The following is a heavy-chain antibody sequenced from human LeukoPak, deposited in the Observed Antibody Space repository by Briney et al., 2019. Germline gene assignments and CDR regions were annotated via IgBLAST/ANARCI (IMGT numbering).Heavy chain of an antibody. CDR1: GYTFTVYY. D-gene: IGHD5-18*01. V-gene: IGHV1-2*02. Sequence: ASVTVSFTASGYTFTVYYMHWVRQAPGQGLEWMGWINPNSGGTNYAQKFQGRVTMTRDTSISTAYMELSRLRSDDTAVYYCARETRGGYSAWFEDYWGQGTLVTVSS. CDR3: ARETRGGYSAWFEDY. CDR2: INPNSGGT. J-gene: IGHJ4*02.